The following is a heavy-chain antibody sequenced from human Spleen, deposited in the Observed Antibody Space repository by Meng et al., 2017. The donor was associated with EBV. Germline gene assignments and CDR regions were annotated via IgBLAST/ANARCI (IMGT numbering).Heavy chain of an antibody. Sequence: QVRLVQSGAEVKKPGASVKLSCEASGNILTISYFHWVRQAPGQGLEWLGRISSRGGTTIYAQKFRGRVTMTRDTSTSTVYMELSSLRSEDTAVYFCARDGGNHNFDYWGQGTLVTVST. CDR1: GNILTISY. J-gene: IGHJ4*02. V-gene: IGHV1-46*01. CDR3: ARDGGNHNFDY. CDR2: ISSRGGTT. D-gene: IGHD1-14*01.